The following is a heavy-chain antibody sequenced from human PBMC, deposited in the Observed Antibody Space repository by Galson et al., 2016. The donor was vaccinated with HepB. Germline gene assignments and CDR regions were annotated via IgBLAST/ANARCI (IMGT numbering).Heavy chain of an antibody. D-gene: IGHD2-15*01. CDR2: ISWNSGNI. J-gene: IGHJ4*02. V-gene: IGHV3-9*01. Sequence: SLRLSCAASGFTFDDYAMHWVRQAPGKGLEWVSSISWNSGNIGHADSVKGRFNISRDNAKNSLYLQMNSLRAEDTALYYCARGYLNYFEHWGQGTLLTVSS. CDR1: GFTFDDYA. CDR3: ARGYLNYFEH.